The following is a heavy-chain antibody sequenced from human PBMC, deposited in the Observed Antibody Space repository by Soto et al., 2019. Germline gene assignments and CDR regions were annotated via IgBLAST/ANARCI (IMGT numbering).Heavy chain of an antibody. CDR3: TRAGILTTPYYFDY. D-gene: IGHD2-21*01. CDR2: IRNKANSYTT. Sequence: GGSLRLSCAASGFTFSDHYMDWVRQAPGKGLEWVGRIRNKANSYTTEYAASVKGRFTISRDDSRNSLYLQMNSLKTEDTARYYCTRAGILTTPYYFDYWGQGTLVTVSS. CDR1: GFTFSDHY. J-gene: IGHJ4*02. V-gene: IGHV3-72*01.